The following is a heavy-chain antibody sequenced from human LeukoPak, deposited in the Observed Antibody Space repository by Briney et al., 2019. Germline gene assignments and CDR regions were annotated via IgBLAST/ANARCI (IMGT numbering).Heavy chain of an antibody. CDR2: IGYTSTDK. D-gene: IGHD1-14*01. Sequence: PGGSLRLSCAVSGFTFSTYWMSWIRQAPGKGLEWVSSIGYTSTDKYYVASVKGRFTISRDNAENSLYLQMNSLRAEDSAVYYCVRGDNRDYWGQGTLVTVSS. CDR1: GFTFSTYW. V-gene: IGHV3-21*01. CDR3: VRGDNRDY. J-gene: IGHJ4*02.